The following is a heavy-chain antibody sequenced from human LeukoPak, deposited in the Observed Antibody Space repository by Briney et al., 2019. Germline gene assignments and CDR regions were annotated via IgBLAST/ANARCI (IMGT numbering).Heavy chain of an antibody. CDR2: IYYSGST. J-gene: IGHJ4*02. D-gene: IGHD4-17*01. CDR3: ARGYGDYKY. V-gene: IGHV4-59*08. Sequence: SETLSLTCTVSGGSISSYYWSWIRQPPGKGLEWIGYIYYSGSTNYNPSLKSRVTISVDTSKNQFSLKLSSVTAADTAVYYCARGYGDYKYWGQGTLVTVFS. CDR1: GGSISSYY.